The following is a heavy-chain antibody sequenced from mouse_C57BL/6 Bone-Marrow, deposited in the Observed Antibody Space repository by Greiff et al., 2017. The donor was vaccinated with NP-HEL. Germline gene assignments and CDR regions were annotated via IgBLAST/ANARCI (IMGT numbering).Heavy chain of an antibody. CDR2: ISSGSSTI. J-gene: IGHJ3*01. Sequence: EVNLVESGGGLVKPGGSLKLSCAASGFTFSDYGMHWVRQAPEKGLEWVAYISSGSSTIYYADTVKGRFTISRDNAKNTLFLQMISLRSEDTAMYYCARRAYYGNYSFAYWGQGTLVTVSA. CDR1: GFTFSDYG. V-gene: IGHV5-17*01. CDR3: ARRAYYGNYSFAY. D-gene: IGHD2-10*01.